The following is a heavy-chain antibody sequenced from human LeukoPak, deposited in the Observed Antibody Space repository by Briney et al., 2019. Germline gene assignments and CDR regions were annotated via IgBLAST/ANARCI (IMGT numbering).Heavy chain of an antibody. D-gene: IGHD6-19*01. CDR1: GYTLTELS. CDR3: AIRIAVAGSPHAFDI. J-gene: IGHJ3*02. V-gene: IGHV1-24*01. Sequence: ASVKVSCKFSGYTLTELSMHGVRQAPGKGREGMGGFDHKDGETIYAQKLQGRVTMTEDTSTITAYMELSSLRSEDTAVYYCAIRIAVAGSPHAFDIWGQGTMVTVSS. CDR2: FDHKDGET.